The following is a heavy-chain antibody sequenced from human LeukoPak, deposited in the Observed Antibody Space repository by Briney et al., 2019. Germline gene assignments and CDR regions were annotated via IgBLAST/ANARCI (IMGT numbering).Heavy chain of an antibody. V-gene: IGHV4-59*12. CDR2: IYYSGST. Sequence: KTSETLSLTCTVSGGSISSYYWSWIRQPPGKGLEWIGYIYYSGSTNYNPSLKSRVTISVDTSKNQFSLKLSSVTAADTAVYYCARERPQWLPDYWGQGTLVTVSS. CDR1: GGSISSYY. D-gene: IGHD6-19*01. J-gene: IGHJ4*02. CDR3: ARERPQWLPDY.